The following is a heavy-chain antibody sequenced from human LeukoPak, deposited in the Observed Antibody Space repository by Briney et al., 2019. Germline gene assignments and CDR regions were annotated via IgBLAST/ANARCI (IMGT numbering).Heavy chain of an antibody. J-gene: IGHJ4*02. D-gene: IGHD4-17*01. CDR3: ARDQAGDYVPPDY. CDR1: GFAFSTYT. Sequence: PGGSLRLSCAASGFAFSTYTMNWVRQAPGKGLEWVSYITGPSSSMSYSDSVKGRFIISRDNTKNSLYLQMTSLRAEDTAVYYCARDQAGDYVPPDYWGQGTLVTVSS. V-gene: IGHV3-48*04. CDR2: ITGPSSSM.